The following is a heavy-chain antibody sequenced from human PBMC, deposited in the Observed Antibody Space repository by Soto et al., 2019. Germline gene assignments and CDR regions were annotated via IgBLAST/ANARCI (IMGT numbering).Heavy chain of an antibody. CDR3: VKDKGAAAGFDY. Sequence: QVHLVESGGGVVQPGRSLRLSCAASGFTFSNNGMHWFRQAPGKGLEWMGVISYEGSEKYYAGSVKGRFTISRDNSKNTLYLQMDTLRTEATALYYCVKDKGAAAGFDYWGQGILVTVSS. V-gene: IGHV3-30*18. J-gene: IGHJ4*02. CDR2: ISYEGSEK. CDR1: GFTFSNNG. D-gene: IGHD6-13*01.